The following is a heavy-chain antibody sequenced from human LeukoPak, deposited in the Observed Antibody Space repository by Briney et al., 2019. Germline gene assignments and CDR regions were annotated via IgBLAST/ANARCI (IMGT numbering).Heavy chain of an antibody. J-gene: IGHJ4*02. CDR3: ARSPYDYYDSSGYYQYFDY. D-gene: IGHD3-22*01. V-gene: IGHV3-48*03. CDR2: ISSSGSTI. Sequence: GGYLRLSCAASEFTFSSYEMNWVRQAPGKGLEWVSYISSSGSTILYADSVKGRFTISRDNAKNSLYLQMNSLRAEDTAVYYCARSPYDYYDSSGYYQYFDYWGQGTLVTVSS. CDR1: EFTFSSYE.